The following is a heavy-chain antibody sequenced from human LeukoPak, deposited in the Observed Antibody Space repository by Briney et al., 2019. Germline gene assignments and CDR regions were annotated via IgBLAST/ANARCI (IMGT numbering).Heavy chain of an antibody. J-gene: IGHJ3*02. Sequence: LXXXXXGGSIXXXXYYXXXIXXPXGXGLEWIGYIYYSGSTYYNPSLKSRVTISVDTSKNQFSLKLSSVTAADTAVYYCARVFVEAFDIWGQGTMVTVSS. CDR2: IYYSGST. V-gene: IGHV4-30-4*01. CDR3: ARVFVEAFDI. CDR1: GGSIXXXXYY. D-gene: IGHD3-3*01.